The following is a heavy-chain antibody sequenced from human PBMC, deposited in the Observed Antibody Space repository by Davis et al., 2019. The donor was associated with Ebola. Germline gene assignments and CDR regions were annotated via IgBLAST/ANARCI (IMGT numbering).Heavy chain of an antibody. CDR3: ARETGAGGTFEY. CDR1: GDTFSNSV. CDR2: IILAFGTV. J-gene: IGHJ4*02. V-gene: IGHV1-69*13. D-gene: IGHD7-27*01. Sequence: SAKVSCKASGDTFSNSVFSWVRQAPGRGLEWMGGIILAFGTVTYAQSFHDRVTIIADESTGTVFMELRTLRSDDTAVYYCARETGAGGTFEYWGQGTLVTVSS.